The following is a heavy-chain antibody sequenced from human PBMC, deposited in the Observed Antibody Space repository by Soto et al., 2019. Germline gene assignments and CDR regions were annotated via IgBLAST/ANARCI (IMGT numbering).Heavy chain of an antibody. CDR3: ARRHSSSWYGLDY. V-gene: IGHV4-38-2*01. J-gene: IGHJ4*02. CDR2: IYHSGST. Sequence: SETLSVTCAVSGYSISSGYYWGWIRQPPGKGLEWIGSIYHSGSTYYNPSLKSRVSISVDTSKNQFSLRLSSVTAADTAMYYCARRHSSSWYGLDYWGQGTLVTVSS. CDR1: GYSISSGYY. D-gene: IGHD6-13*01.